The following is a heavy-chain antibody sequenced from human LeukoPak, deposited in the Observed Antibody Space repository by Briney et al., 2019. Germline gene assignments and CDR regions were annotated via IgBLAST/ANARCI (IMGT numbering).Heavy chain of an antibody. Sequence: GGSLRLSCAASGFTFSSYAMNWVRQAPGKGLEWVSAISGSGGSTYYAGSVKGRFTISRDNSKNTLYLQMNSLRAEDTAVYYCARGKATYGDYVGGDGGYWGQGTLVTVSS. D-gene: IGHD4-17*01. V-gene: IGHV3-23*01. CDR3: ARGKATYGDYVGGDGGY. CDR2: ISGSGGST. CDR1: GFTFSSYA. J-gene: IGHJ4*02.